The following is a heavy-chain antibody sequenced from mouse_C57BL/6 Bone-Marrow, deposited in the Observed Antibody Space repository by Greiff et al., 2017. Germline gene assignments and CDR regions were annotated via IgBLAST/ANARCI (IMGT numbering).Heavy chain of an antibody. CDR2: IHPNGGST. V-gene: IGHV1-64*01. Sequence: VQLQQPGAELVKPGASVKLSCKASGYTFTSYWMHWVKQRPGQGLEWIGMIHPNGGSTNYNEKFKSKATLTVDKSSSTAYMQLSSLTSEDSAVYYCARTQDRALYAMDYWGQGTSVTVSS. J-gene: IGHJ4*01. CDR1: GYTFTSYW. CDR3: ARTQDRALYAMDY. D-gene: IGHD3-1*01.